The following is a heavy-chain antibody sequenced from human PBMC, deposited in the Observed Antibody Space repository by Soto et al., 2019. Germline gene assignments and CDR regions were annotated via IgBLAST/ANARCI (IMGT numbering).Heavy chain of an antibody. V-gene: IGHV1-18*01. J-gene: IGHJ4*02. CDR2: ISAYNGNT. D-gene: IGHD3-3*01. CDR1: GYTFTSCC. CDR3: ARRVFGVVIIEPGDY. Sequence: ASVKVSCKASGYTFTSCCISWVRQAPGQGLEWMGWISAYNGNTNYAQKLQGRVTMTTDTSTSTAYMELRSLRSDDTAVYYCARRVFGVVIIEPGDYWGQGTLVTVSS.